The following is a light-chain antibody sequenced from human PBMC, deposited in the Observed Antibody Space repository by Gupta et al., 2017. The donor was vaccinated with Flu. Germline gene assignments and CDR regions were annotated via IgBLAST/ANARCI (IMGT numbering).Light chain of an antibody. V-gene: IGKV3-20*01. CDR1: QSVSSSY. J-gene: IGKJ3*01. CDR2: GAS. CDR3: QQYGSSPGFT. Sequence: TLSLSPGERATLSCRASQSVSSSYLAWYQQKPGQAPRLLIYGASSRDTGIPDRFSGSGYGTDFTLTISRREPEDFAVYYCQQYGSSPGFTFGHGTKVDIK.